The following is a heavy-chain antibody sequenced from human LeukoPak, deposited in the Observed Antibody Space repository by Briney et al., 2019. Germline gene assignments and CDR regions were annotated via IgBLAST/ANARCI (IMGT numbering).Heavy chain of an antibody. CDR3: ARAPHYSNYGPYYYGMDV. J-gene: IGHJ6*02. CDR1: GFTFSSYA. D-gene: IGHD4-11*01. CDR2: LVYDARS. Sequence: PGGSLRLSCAASGFTFSSYAMHWVRQAPGKGLEWVARLVYDARSDYANSVKGRFTISRDNAKNSLYLQMNSLRAEDTAVYYCARAPHYSNYGPYYYGMDVWGQGTTVTVSS. V-gene: IGHV3-33*08.